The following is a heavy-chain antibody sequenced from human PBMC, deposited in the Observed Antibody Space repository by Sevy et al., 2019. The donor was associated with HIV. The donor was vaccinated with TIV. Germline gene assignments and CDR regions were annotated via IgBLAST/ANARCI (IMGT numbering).Heavy chain of an antibody. D-gene: IGHD4-4*01. CDR3: AGGGTVTTWGDYYGMDV. J-gene: IGHJ6*02. Sequence: GGSLRLSCAASGFTFSSYAMHWVRQAPGKGLEYVSAISSNGGSTYYANSVKGRFTISRDNSKNTLYLQMGSLRAEDMAGDYRAGGGTVTTWGDYYGMDVWGQGTTVTVSS. CDR1: GFTFSSYA. V-gene: IGHV3-64*01. CDR2: ISSNGGST.